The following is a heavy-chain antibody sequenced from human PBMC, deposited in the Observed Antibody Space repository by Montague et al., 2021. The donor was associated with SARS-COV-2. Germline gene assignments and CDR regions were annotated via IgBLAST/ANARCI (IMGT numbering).Heavy chain of an antibody. CDR2: RSNK. CDR3: ARDNYDYVWGSYRYIY. Sequence: RSNKYYADSVKGRFTISRDNSKNTLYLQMNSLRAEDTAVYYCARDNYDYVWGSYRYIYWGKG. J-gene: IGHJ4*02. V-gene: IGHV3-30*01. D-gene: IGHD3-16*02.